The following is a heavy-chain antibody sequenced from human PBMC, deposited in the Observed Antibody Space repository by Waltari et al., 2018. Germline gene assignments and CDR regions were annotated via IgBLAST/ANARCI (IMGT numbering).Heavy chain of an antibody. CDR1: GFSFSNCN. CDR3: VKYSGFDYFFDY. V-gene: IGHV3-30*18. CDR2: ISNDGRNK. Sequence: QMQLVESGGGVVQPGRSLRLSCAASGFSFSNCNMHWVRQAPGQGLEWVAGISNDGRNKDYADSVKSRFTVSRENSKNTLYLQINSLRDDDTAVYYCVKYSGFDYFFDYWGQGTLVTVSS. D-gene: IGHD5-12*01. J-gene: IGHJ4*02.